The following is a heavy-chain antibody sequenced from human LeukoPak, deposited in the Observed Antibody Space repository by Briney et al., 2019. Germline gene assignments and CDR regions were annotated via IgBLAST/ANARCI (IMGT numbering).Heavy chain of an antibody. Sequence: GGPLRIYSAASGFTFISFDKNWVGQGPCKGLSWVSAISGSGGSTYYADSVKGRFTISRDNSKNTLYLQMNSLRAEDTAVYYCAKKFSIAVGIYVLWGQGTLVTVSS. D-gene: IGHD6-19*01. CDR2: ISGSGGST. J-gene: IGHJ4*02. V-gene: IGHV3-23*01. CDR1: GFTFISFD. CDR3: AKKFSIAVGIYVL.